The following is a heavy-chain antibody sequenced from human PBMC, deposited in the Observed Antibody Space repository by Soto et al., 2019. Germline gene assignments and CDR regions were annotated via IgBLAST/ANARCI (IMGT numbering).Heavy chain of an antibody. CDR1: GGSISSYY. D-gene: IGHD3-10*01. V-gene: IGHV4-59*01. CDR2: IYYSGST. CDR3: ARDLVRGVIGY. Sequence: SETLSLTCTVSGGSISSYYWSWIRQPPGKGLEWIGYIYYSGSTNYNPSLKSRVTISVDTSKNQFSLKLSSVTAADTAVYYCARDLVRGVIGYWGQATLVTVSS. J-gene: IGHJ4*02.